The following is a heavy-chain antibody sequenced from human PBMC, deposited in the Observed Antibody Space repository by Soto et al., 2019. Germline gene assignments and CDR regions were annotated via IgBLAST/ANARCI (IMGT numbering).Heavy chain of an antibody. J-gene: IGHJ5*02. CDR1: GGSLSRCS. CDR3: ARVRKRLPFDP. Sequence: SQALSLPSTVSGGSLSRCSRSWIRQPPGKGLEWIGYIYYSGSTNYNPSLKSRVTISVDTSKNQFSLKLSSVTAADTAVYYCARVRKRLPFDPWGQGTLVTVS. CDR2: IYYSGST. V-gene: IGHV4-59*01.